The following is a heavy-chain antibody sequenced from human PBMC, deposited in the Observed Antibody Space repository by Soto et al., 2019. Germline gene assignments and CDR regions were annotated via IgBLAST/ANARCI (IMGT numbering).Heavy chain of an antibody. J-gene: IGHJ4*02. CDR1: GYTFTSYY. CDR3: AKGGFGELLSHFDY. Sequence: QVQLVQSGAEVKKPGASVKVSCKASGYTFTSYYMHWVRQAPGQGLEWMGIINPSGGSTSYAQKCQARVTMTRDTSTSTVYMELSSLRSEDTAVYCCAKGGFGELLSHFDYWGQGTLVTVSS. V-gene: IGHV1-46*01. D-gene: IGHD3-10*01. CDR2: INPSGGST.